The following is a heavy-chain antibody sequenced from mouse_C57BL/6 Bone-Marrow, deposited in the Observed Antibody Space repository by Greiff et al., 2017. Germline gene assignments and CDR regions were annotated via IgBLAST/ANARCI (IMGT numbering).Heavy chain of an antibody. CDR2: IWTGGGT. Sequence: QVQLKESGPGLVAPSQSLSITCTVSGFSLTSYAISWVRPPPGKGLEWLGVIWTGGGTHYNSALKSRLSISKDNSKSQVFLKMNSLQTDDTARYYCARTIVSLRGYFDVWGTGTTVTVSS. CDR1: GFSLTSYA. D-gene: IGHD2-12*01. J-gene: IGHJ1*03. V-gene: IGHV2-9-1*01. CDR3: ARTIVSLRGYFDV.